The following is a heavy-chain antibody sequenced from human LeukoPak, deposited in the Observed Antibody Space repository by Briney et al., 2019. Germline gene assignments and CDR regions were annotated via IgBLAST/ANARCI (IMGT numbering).Heavy chain of an antibody. V-gene: IGHV1-2*02. CDR2: INPHSGGT. Sequence: ASVKVSCKASGYTFTGYYIHWVRQAPGQGLEWMGWINPHSGGTNYAQKFQGRVTMTEDTSTDTAYMELSSLRSEDTAVYYCATDAGDSSGYYYLDYWGQGTLVTVSS. CDR3: ATDAGDSSGYYYLDY. D-gene: IGHD3-22*01. CDR1: GYTFTGYY. J-gene: IGHJ4*02.